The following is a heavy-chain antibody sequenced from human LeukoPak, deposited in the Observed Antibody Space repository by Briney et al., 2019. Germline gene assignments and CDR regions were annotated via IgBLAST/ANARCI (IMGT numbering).Heavy chain of an antibody. V-gene: IGHV3-74*01. CDR1: GMTFSNHW. CDR2: IKTDGRTT. J-gene: IGHJ4*02. CDR3: RTGPSYGYEW. Sequence: GGSLRLSCAASGMTFSNHWMRWVRPAHGKGLVWVSLIKTDGRTTIYAESVKGRFTISRDNGKSILYLQMNSLRAEDTGIYYCRTGPSYGYEWWGQGTVVTVSS. D-gene: IGHD3-16*01.